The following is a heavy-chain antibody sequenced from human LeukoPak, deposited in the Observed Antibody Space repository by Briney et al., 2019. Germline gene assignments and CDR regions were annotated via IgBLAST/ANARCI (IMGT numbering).Heavy chain of an antibody. CDR1: GGSISSGTYY. Sequence: SQTLSLTCTVSGGSISSGTYYWSWIRQPAGKGLEWIGRIFTSGSTNYNPSLTGRVTMSVDTSKNQFSLKLSSVTAADTAVYYCATLGRGTAEWYFYYWGQGTLVTVSS. D-gene: IGHD3-16*01. CDR2: IFTSGST. V-gene: IGHV4-61*02. J-gene: IGHJ1*01. CDR3: ATLGRGTAEWYFYY.